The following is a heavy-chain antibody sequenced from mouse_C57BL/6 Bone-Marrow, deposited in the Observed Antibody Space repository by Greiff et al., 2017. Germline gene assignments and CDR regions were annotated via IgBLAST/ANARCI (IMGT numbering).Heavy chain of an antibody. CDR1: GYTFTNYW. Sequence: VQLQESGAELVRPGTSVKMSCKASGYTFTNYWIGWVKQRPGHGLEWIGDIYPGGGYTNYNEKFKGKATLTADKSSSTAYMQFSSLTSEDSAIYYCARSIGNWDGFAYWGQGTLVTVSA. V-gene: IGHV1-63*01. CDR2: IYPGGGYT. CDR3: ARSIGNWDGFAY. D-gene: IGHD4-1*01. J-gene: IGHJ3*01.